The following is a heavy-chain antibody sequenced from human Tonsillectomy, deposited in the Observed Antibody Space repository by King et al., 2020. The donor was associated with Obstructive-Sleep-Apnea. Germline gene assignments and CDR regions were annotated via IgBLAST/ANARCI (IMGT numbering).Heavy chain of an antibody. Sequence: VQLVVSGGALVQPGGSLRLSCAVSGLPVSNNYMSWVRQRPGEGLEWVSVIDTTGNTDSADSLKGRFTLSRDLSKNTLYLQMDSLTTEDTAMYFCVRGNLYFDHWGQGTLVAVSS. CDR3: VRGNLYFDH. J-gene: IGHJ4*02. V-gene: IGHV3-53*04. CDR2: IDTTGNT. CDR1: GLPVSNNY.